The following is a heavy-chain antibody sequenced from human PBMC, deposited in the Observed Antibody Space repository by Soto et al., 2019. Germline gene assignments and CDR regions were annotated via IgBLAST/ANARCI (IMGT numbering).Heavy chain of an antibody. CDR2: ISSNGGST. J-gene: IGHJ6*02. V-gene: IGHV3-64D*08. D-gene: IGHD6-13*01. CDR3: VKGIAAAATNSYYYYYGMDV. CDR1: GFTFSSYA. Sequence: GGSLRLSCSASGFTFSSYAMHWVRQAPGKGLEYVSAISSNGGSTYYADSVKGRFTISRDNSKNTLYLQMSSLRAEDTAVYYCVKGIAAAATNSYYYYYGMDVWGQGTTVTVSS.